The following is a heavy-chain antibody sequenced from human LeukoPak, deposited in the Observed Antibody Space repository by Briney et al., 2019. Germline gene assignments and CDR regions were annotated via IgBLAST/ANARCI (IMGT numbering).Heavy chain of an antibody. V-gene: IGHV7-4-1*02. CDR3: ARDGHPGAYNWFDP. D-gene: IGHD4/OR15-4a*01. CDR1: GYTFTSYA. J-gene: IGHJ5*02. Sequence: VASVKVSCKASGYTFTSYAMNWVRQAPGQGLEWMGWINTNTGNPTYAQGFTGRFVFSLDTSVSTAYLQISSLKAEDTAVYYCARDGHPGAYNWFDPWGQGTLVTVSS. CDR2: INTNTGNP.